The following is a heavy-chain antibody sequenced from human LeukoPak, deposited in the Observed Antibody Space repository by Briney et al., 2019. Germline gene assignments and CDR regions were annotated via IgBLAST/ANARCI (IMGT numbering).Heavy chain of an antibody. V-gene: IGHV3-23*01. CDR1: EFTFSNYA. CDR2: ISGSGSTT. D-gene: IGHD1-7*01. CDR3: ATAGNYRFDY. J-gene: IGHJ4*02. Sequence: PGGSLRLSCAASEFTFSNYAMSWVRQAPGKGLEWVSAISGSGSTTNYADSVKGRFTISRDNAKNTLYLQMNSLRAEDTAVYYCATAGNYRFDYWGQGTLVTVSS.